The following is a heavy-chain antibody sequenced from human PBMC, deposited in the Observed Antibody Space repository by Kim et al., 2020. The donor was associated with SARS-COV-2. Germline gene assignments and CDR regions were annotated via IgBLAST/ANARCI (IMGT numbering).Heavy chain of an antibody. CDR3: ARDGVDTGAFDI. Sequence: YYADSVKGRFTISRDNAKNSLYLQMNSLRAEDTAVYYCARDGVDTGAFDIWGQGTMVTVSS. V-gene: IGHV3-48*04. J-gene: IGHJ3*02. D-gene: IGHD5-12*01.